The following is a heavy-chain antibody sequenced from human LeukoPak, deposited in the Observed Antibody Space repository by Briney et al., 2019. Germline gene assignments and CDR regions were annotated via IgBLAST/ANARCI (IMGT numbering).Heavy chain of an antibody. CDR3: AKVWGAGDTAMVYYFDY. CDR2: ISSSSSYI. Sequence: GGSLRLSCAASGFTFSTFGINWVRQAPGKGLEWVSSISSSSSYIYYAESVKGRFTISRDNAKNSLYLQMNSLRAEDTALYYCAKVWGAGDTAMVYYFDYWGQGTLVTVSS. D-gene: IGHD5-18*01. V-gene: IGHV3-21*04. J-gene: IGHJ4*02. CDR1: GFTFSTFG.